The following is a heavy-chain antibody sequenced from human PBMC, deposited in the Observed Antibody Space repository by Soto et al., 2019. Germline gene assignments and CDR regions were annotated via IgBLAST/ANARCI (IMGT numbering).Heavy chain of an antibody. CDR1: GGSISSSSYY. D-gene: IGHD2-8*01. J-gene: IGHJ6*02. Sequence: SETLSLTCTVSGGSISSSSYYWGWIRQPPGKGLEWIGSIYYSGSTYYNPSLKSRVTISVDTSKNQFSLKLSSVTAADTAVYFCARDDNGVCSPPMRCLYYYGMDVWGQGTTVTVSS. CDR2: IYYSGST. CDR3: ARDDNGVCSPPMRCLYYYGMDV. V-gene: IGHV4-39*07.